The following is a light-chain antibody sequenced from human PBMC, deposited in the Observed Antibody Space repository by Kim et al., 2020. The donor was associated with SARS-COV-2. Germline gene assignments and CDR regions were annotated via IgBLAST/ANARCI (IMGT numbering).Light chain of an antibody. V-gene: IGKV3-20*01. CDR2: GAS. Sequence: SPGERATLSCRASQSVSSSSLAWYQQKPGQAPRLLIYGASSRATGIPDRFSGSGSGTDFTLTISRLEPEDFAVYYCQQYGSSPPYTFGQGTKLEIK. J-gene: IGKJ2*01. CDR1: QSVSSSS. CDR3: QQYGSSPPYT.